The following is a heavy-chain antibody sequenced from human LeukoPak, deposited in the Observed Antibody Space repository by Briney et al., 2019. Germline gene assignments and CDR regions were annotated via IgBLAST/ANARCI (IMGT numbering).Heavy chain of an antibody. J-gene: IGHJ4*02. V-gene: IGHV4-59*11. Sequence: SETLSLTCIVSGGSISSHYWSWIRQPPGKGLEYIGYIYYSGSTDYNPSLKSRVTISLDTSKNQFSLNLTSVTAADTPVYYCARRSGVLDSRDSRYYFDHWGQGTLVTVSS. CDR1: GGSISSHY. D-gene: IGHD3-22*01. CDR2: IYYSGST. CDR3: ARRSGVLDSRDSRYYFDH.